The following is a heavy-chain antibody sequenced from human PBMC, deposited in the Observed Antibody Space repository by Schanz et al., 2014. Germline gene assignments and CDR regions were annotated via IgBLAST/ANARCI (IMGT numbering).Heavy chain of an antibody. CDR2: ISSSSSTI. Sequence: EVQLVESGGGLVQPGGSLRLSCAASGFIFSNSWMSWVRQAPGKGLEWVSYISSSSSTIYYADSVKGRFTISRDNAKNSLYLQMNSLRGEDTGMYYCARGDPVAGLDYWGRGTLVTVSS. J-gene: IGHJ4*02. CDR1: GFIFSNSW. CDR3: ARGDPVAGLDY. V-gene: IGHV3-48*01.